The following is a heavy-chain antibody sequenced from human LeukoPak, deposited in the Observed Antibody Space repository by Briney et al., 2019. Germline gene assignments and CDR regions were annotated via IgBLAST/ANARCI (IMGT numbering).Heavy chain of an antibody. J-gene: IGHJ5*02. D-gene: IGHD2-2*01. CDR1: GFTFSSYG. CDR3: ARDACSRTSCYEIDP. V-gene: IGHV3-33*01. Sequence: GRSLRLSCAASGFTFSSYGMHWVRQAPGKGLEWVAVIWYDGSNKYYADSVKGRFTISRDNSKNTLYLQMNSLRAEDTAVYYCARDACSRTSCYEIDPWGQGTLVTVSS. CDR2: IWYDGSNK.